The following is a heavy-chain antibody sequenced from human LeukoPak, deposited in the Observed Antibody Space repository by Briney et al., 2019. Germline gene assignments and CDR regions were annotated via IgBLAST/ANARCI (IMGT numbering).Heavy chain of an antibody. CDR3: AKDEYYYDSSGYPDY. CDR1: GFTFSSHA. CDR2: ISGSGGST. V-gene: IGHV3-23*01. D-gene: IGHD3-22*01. Sequence: PGGSLRLSCAASGFTFSSHAMSWVRQAPGKGLEWVSAISGSGGSTYYADSVKGRFTISRDNSKNTLYLQMNSLRAEDTAVYYCAKDEYYYDSSGYPDYWGQGTLVTVSS. J-gene: IGHJ4*02.